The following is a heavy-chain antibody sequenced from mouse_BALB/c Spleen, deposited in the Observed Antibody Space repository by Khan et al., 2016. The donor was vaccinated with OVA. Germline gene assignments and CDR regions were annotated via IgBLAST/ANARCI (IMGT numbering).Heavy chain of an antibody. CDR2: INSNGGST. Sequence: EVQLVESGGGLVQPGGSLKLSCAASGFTFSSYGMSWVRQTPDKRLELVATINSNGGSTYYPDSVTGRFTISRDTAKNTLYLQMSRLKSDDTAMYYSAIMTRTRNWGQGTTSTVSS. J-gene: IGHJ2*01. CDR3: AIMTRTRN. V-gene: IGHV5-6-3*01. CDR1: GFTFSSYG.